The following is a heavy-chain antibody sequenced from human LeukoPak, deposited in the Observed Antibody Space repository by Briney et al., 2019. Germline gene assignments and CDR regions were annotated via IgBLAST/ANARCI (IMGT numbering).Heavy chain of an antibody. D-gene: IGHD6-19*01. V-gene: IGHV1-2*02. CDR1: GYTFTDYY. J-gene: IGHJ5*02. CDR3: ARPKGAVPATLYNWFDP. CDR2: IYPNSGGT. Sequence: ASVKVSCKASGYTFTDYYIHWVRQAPGQGLEWMGWIYPNSGGTNCAQKFQGRVTMTRDTSISTAYMELSRLRSDDTAVYYCARPKGAVPATLYNWFDPWGQGTPVTVSS.